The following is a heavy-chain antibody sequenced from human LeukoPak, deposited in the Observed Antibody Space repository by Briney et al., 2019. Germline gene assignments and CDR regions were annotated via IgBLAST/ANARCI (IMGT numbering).Heavy chain of an antibody. V-gene: IGHV3-23*01. Sequence: PGGSLRLSCAASGFTFSSNAMNWVRQAPGKGLEWVSGITGSGDSTYYADSVKGRFTISRDNPKNTVYLQMNSLRVEDTAVYHCGKERYGSSSVVDYWGHGTLVTVSS. D-gene: IGHD6-6*01. J-gene: IGHJ4*01. CDR1: GFTFSSNA. CDR2: ITGSGDST. CDR3: GKERYGSSSVVDY.